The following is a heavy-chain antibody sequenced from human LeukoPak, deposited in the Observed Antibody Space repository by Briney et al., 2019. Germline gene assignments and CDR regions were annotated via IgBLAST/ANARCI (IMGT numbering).Heavy chain of an antibody. CDR1: GGTFSGQA. V-gene: IGHV1-69*05. CDR3: ARGVRSHFYDYSGLYYYYLDL. J-gene: IGHJ6*03. Sequence: SVKVSCKPSGGTFSGQAVSWVRQAPGQGLEWMGRIIPIFGSTDYSQKFQGRVTITTDEPATIVYMGLSSLRSDDTAVYYCARGVRSHFYDYSGLYYYYLDLWGKGTSVTVSS. D-gene: IGHD3-16*01. CDR2: IIPIFGST.